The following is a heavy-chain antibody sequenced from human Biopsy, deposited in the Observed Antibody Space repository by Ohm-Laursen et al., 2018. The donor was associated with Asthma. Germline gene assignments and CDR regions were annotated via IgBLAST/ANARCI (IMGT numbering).Heavy chain of an antibody. V-gene: IGHV3-30*18. CDR3: AKWDTYYDFWSGYYTRYNYYYYGMDV. CDR1: GFSFSNFA. CDR2: ISKDASTQ. J-gene: IGHJ6*02. Sequence: SLRLSCAASGFSFSNFAFHWVRQAPGKGLEWVGVISKDASTQDYADSVKGRFTMARDNSKNTLYLQMNSLRAEDTAVYYCAKWDTYYDFWSGYYTRYNYYYYGMDVWGQGTTVTVSS. D-gene: IGHD3-3*01.